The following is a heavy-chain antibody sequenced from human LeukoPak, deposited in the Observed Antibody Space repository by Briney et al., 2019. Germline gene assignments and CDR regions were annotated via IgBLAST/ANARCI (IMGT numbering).Heavy chain of an antibody. CDR1: GGSVSNAGYY. J-gene: IGHJ4*02. D-gene: IGHD2-8*01. V-gene: IGHV4-61*08. CDR3: ASATEMAKVFSFDY. CDR2: IYDGGST. Sequence: SETLSLTCTVSGGSVSNAGYYWTWIRQPPGKGLEWIGYIYDGGSTNYNPSLKSRATISVDTSKNQFSLKVSSVTAADTGVYYCASATEMAKVFSFDYWGQGTLVTVSS.